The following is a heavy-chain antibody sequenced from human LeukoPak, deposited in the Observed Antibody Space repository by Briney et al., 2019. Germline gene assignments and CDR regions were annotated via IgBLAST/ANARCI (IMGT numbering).Heavy chain of an antibody. CDR3: AKGSAKITMVRGVIDY. J-gene: IGHJ4*02. D-gene: IGHD3-10*01. V-gene: IGHV3-23*01. Sequence: GGSLRLSCAASGFTFSSYAMSWVRQAPGKGLEWGSAISGSGGSTYYADSVKGRFTISRDNSKNTLYLQMNSLRAEDTAVYYCAKGSAKITMVRGVIDYWGQGTLVTVSS. CDR2: ISGSGGST. CDR1: GFTFSSYA.